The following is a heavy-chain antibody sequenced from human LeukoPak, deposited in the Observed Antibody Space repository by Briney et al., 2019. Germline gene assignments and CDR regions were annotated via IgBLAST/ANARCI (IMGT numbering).Heavy chain of an antibody. CDR2: IYHSGST. V-gene: IGHV4-38-2*02. D-gene: IGHD4-17*01. CDR3: ARGRWHYGDYQGGDGPYLFDI. Sequence: SETLSLTCTVSGYSMSSGYYWGWIRQPPGKGLEGIGSIYHSGSTYYNPSLKSRVTISVDTSKNQFSLKLSSVPAADTAVYYCARGRWHYGDYQGGDGPYLFDIWGQGTMVTVSS. J-gene: IGHJ3*02. CDR1: GYSMSSGYY.